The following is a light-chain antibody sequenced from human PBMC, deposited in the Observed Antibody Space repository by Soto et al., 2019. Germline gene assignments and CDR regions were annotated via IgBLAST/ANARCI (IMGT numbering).Light chain of an antibody. CDR3: QQYGNSPQT. CDR2: DAS. CDR1: QSVSSN. J-gene: IGKJ1*01. V-gene: IGKV3-20*01. Sequence: EIVMTQSPATLSVSPGERATLSCRASQSVSSNLAWYQQKPGQAPRLLIYDASSRATGIPNRFSGSGSGTDFTLTISRLEPEDFAVYYCQQYGNSPQTFGQGTKVDIK.